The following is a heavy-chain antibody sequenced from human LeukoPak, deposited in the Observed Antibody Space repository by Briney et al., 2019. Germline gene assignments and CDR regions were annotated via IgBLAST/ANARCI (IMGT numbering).Heavy chain of an antibody. CDR1: GFSFSSHV. J-gene: IGHJ4*02. D-gene: IGHD2-15*01. CDR2: ISPNGGST. Sequence: QPGGSLRLSCAASGFSFSSHVMYWVRQAPGKGLEYVSAISPNGGSTYYANSVKGRFTISRDNSKNTLYLQMGSLRAEDMAVYYCAREDGGYWGQGTLVTVSS. V-gene: IGHV3-64*01. CDR3: AREDGGY.